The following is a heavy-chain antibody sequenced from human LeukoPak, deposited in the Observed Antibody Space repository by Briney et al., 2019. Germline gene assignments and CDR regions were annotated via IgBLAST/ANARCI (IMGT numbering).Heavy chain of an antibody. J-gene: IGHJ5*02. CDR3: ARVGFIVGAKGLNWFDP. CDR1: GGSLSSGDYY. CDR2: IYYSGST. Sequence: SQTLSLTCTVSGGSLSSGDYYWGWIRQPPGKGLEWIGYIYYSGSTYYNPSLKSRVTISVDTSKNQFSLKLSSVTAADTAVYYCARVGFIVGAKGLNWFDPWGQGTLVTVSS. V-gene: IGHV4-30-4*01. D-gene: IGHD1-26*01.